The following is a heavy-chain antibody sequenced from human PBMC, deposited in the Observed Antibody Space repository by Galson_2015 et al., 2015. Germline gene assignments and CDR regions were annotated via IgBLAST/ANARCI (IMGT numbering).Heavy chain of an antibody. V-gene: IGHV3-21*01. CDR2: ISSSSSYI. D-gene: IGHD6-13*01. CDR1: GFTFSSYS. CDR3: ARPGSSWFVFDY. J-gene: IGHJ4*02. Sequence: SLRLSCAASGFTFSSYSMNWVRQAPGKGLEWVSSISSSSSYIYYADSVKGRFTISRDNAKNSLYLQMNSLRAEDTAVYYCARPGSSWFVFDYWGQGTLVTVSS.